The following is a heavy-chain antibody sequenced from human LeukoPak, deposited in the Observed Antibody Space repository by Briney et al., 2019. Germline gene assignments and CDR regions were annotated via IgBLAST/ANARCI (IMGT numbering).Heavy chain of an antibody. Sequence: PGGSLRLSCAASGFTFSSYSMNWVRQAPGKGLEWVSSISSSSSYIYYADSVKGRFTISRDNAKNSLYLQMNSLRAEDTAVYYCARETYCSGGSCYKGGGIDYWGQGTLVTVSS. J-gene: IGHJ4*02. D-gene: IGHD2-15*01. CDR2: ISSSSSYI. CDR3: ARETYCSGGSCYKGGGIDY. CDR1: GFTFSSYS. V-gene: IGHV3-21*01.